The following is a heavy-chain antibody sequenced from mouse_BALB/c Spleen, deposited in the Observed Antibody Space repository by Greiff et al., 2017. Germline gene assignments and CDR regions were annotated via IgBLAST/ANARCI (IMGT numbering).Heavy chain of an antibody. CDR3: ARWEAGNYVAWFAY. J-gene: IGHJ3*01. Sequence: EVKLQESGPSLVKPSQTLSLTCSVTGDSITSGYWNWIRKFPGNKLEYMGYISYSGSTYYNPSLKSRISITRDTSKNQYYLQLNSVTTEDTATYYCARWEAGNYVAWFAYWGQGTLVTVSA. V-gene: IGHV3-8*02. CDR2: ISYSGST. D-gene: IGHD2-1*01. CDR1: GDSITSGY.